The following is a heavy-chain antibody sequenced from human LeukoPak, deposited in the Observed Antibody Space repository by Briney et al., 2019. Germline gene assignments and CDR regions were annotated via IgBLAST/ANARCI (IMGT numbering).Heavy chain of an antibody. CDR1: GGSINSYY. CDR2: IFYNGVT. CDR3: ARHHLRGAPWFGP. Sequence: SETLSLTCTVAGGSINSYYWSWIRQPPGKGMEWNGYIFYNGVTNYNPSLKSRVTISVDTSKNQLSLKLTSVTAADTAVYSCARHHLRGAPWFGPWGQGTLVTVSS. J-gene: IGHJ5*02. D-gene: IGHD1-26*01. V-gene: IGHV4-59*08.